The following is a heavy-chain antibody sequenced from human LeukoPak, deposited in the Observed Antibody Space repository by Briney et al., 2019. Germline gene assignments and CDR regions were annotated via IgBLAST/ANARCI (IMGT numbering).Heavy chain of an antibody. J-gene: IGHJ4*02. V-gene: IGHV1-46*01. D-gene: IGHD4-11*01. CDR3: AREPTVTTMSRYFDY. CDR2: INPSGGST. Sequence: ASVKVPCKASGYTFTSYYMHWVRQAPGQGLEWMGIINPSGGSTSYAQKFQGRVTMTRDTSTSTVYMELSSLRSEDTAVYYCAREPTVTTMSRYFDYWGQGTLVTVSS. CDR1: GYTFTSYY.